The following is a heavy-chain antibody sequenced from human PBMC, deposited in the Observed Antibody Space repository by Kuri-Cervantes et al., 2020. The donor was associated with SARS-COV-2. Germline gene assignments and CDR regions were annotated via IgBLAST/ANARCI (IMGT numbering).Heavy chain of an antibody. CDR3: ARAPSGSPTDY. J-gene: IGHJ4*02. CDR1: GFTFSRDT. D-gene: IGHD1-26*01. Sequence: GGPLRLSCAASGFTFSRDTMYWVREAPGKGPVWVSRMNGDGSSITYANSVKGRFTISRDNAKNTLYLQMNSLRVEDTAVYFCARAPSGSPTDYWGQGTLVTVSS. CDR2: MNGDGSSI. V-gene: IGHV3-74*01.